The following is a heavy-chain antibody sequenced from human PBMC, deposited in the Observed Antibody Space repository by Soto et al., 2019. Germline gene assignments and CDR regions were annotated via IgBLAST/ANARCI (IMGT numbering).Heavy chain of an antibody. J-gene: IGHJ6*02. CDR2: INHSGST. CDR3: ARGGCSSSWHYYYYYYGMDV. D-gene: IGHD6-13*01. CDR1: GGSFSGYY. V-gene: IGHV4-34*01. Sequence: SETLSLTCAVYGGSFSGYYWSWIRQPPGKGLEWIGEINHSGSTNYNPSLKSRVTISVDTSKNQFSLKLSSVTAADTAVYYCARGGCSSSWHYYYYYYGMDVWGQGTTVTVSS.